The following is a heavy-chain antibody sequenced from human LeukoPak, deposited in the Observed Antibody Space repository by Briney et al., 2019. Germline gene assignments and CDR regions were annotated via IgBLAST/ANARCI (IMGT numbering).Heavy chain of an antibody. Sequence: PSETLSLTCIVSGGSIISDSHYWGWIRQPPGKRLEWIGSIFYSGSPYYNPSLKSRVTISVDTSKNQFSLKLSSVTAADTAVYYCASTYSSSWYPYYYGMDVWGQGTTVTVSS. CDR3: ASTYSSSWYPYYYGMDV. V-gene: IGHV4-39*01. CDR1: GGSIISDSHY. CDR2: IFYSGSP. J-gene: IGHJ6*02. D-gene: IGHD6-13*01.